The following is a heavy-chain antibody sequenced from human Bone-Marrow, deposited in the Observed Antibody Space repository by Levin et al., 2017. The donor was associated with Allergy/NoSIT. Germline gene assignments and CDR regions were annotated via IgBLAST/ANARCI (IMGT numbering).Heavy chain of an antibody. D-gene: IGHD3-3*01. CDR1: NDSISNYY. J-gene: IGHJ4*02. CDR2: MSHSGSA. CDR3: ARARGGLRFLEWPYYFDS. V-gene: IGHV4-59*01. Sequence: PSETLSLSCSVSNDSISNYYWSWIRQTPGKGLEWIGYMSHSGSAKYNPSLKSRVAISVDTSKNQFSLNLTSVIPADAAVYYCARARGGLRFLEWPYYFDSWGQGTLVTVSS.